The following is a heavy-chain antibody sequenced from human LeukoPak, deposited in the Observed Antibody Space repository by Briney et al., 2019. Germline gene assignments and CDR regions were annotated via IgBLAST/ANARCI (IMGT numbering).Heavy chain of an antibody. V-gene: IGHV3-64D*06. CDR3: VKDTSSGSCYYFDC. D-gene: IGHD1-26*01. J-gene: IGHJ4*02. CDR1: GFTFSRYG. CDR2: ISSSGSST. Sequence: PGASLRLSCSVSGFTFSRYGMYWVRQAPGKGLEYVSAISSSGSSTNYADSVKDRFTISRDNSKNTVFLQMTSLRAEDTAVYYCVKDTSSGSCYYFDCWGQGILV.